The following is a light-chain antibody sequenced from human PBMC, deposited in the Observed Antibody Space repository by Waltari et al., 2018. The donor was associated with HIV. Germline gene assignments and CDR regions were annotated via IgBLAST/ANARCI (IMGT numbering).Light chain of an antibody. V-gene: IGKV3-11*01. Sequence: SNRATAPVSTAEPGYHRNPGQPPRLLIYVSSNRATAIPARFSGSGSATDVTLTISSLGPEDFAVYYCRQRSRWPPAYTFGQGTKLEIK. J-gene: IGKJ2*01. CDR2: VSS. CDR1: APVSTA. CDR3: RQRSRWPPAYT.